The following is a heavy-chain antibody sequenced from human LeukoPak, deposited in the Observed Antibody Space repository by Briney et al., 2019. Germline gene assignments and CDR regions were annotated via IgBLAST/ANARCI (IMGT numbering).Heavy chain of an antibody. CDR3: TRVGGWLRYPDY. CDR2: IVGSGVTT. Sequence: SGGSLRLSCVASGFTFSNYGMNWVRRAPGKGLEWVSGIVGSGVTTYYADSVKGRFTISRDNAKHSLFLQMNSLRAEDTAVYYCTRVGGWLRYPDYWGQGILVTVSS. J-gene: IGHJ4*02. D-gene: IGHD5-12*01. V-gene: IGHV3-23*01. CDR1: GFTFSNYG.